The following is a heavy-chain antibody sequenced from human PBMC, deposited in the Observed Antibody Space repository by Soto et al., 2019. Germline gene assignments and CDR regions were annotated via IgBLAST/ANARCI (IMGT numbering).Heavy chain of an antibody. V-gene: IGHV4-59*08. J-gene: IGHJ4*02. CDR2: IYYSGST. CDR1: GGSISSYY. D-gene: IGHD1-26*01. Sequence: PSETLSLTCTVSGGSISSYYWSWIRQPPGKGLEWIGYIYYSGSTNYDPSLKSRVTISVDTSKNQFSLKLSSVTAADTAVYYCARRLLVGATTAAYYFDYWGQGTLVTVSS. CDR3: ARRLLVGATTAAYYFDY.